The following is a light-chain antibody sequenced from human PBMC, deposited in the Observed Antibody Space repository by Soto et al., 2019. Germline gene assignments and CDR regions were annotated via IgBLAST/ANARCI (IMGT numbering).Light chain of an antibody. Sequence: DIVLTQSPGTLSLSPGETATLSCRASRSASSSYLAGYKQKPGQAPRLLIYGASSRATGIPDRFSGSGSEEDFTLTISRRGPEDFAVYYCQQYGSSTPYTGGQGTKLEI. CDR2: GAS. V-gene: IGKV3-20*01. CDR3: QQYGSSTPYT. CDR1: RSASSSY. J-gene: IGKJ2*01.